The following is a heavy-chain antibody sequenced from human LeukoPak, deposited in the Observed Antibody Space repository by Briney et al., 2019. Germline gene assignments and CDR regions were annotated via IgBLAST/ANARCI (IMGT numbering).Heavy chain of an antibody. CDR3: ARVDSTGWLIYGMDV. CDR1: GFTFSSYA. CDR2: ISYNGGNK. Sequence: GRSLRLSCAASGFTFSSYAMHWVRQAPGKGLEWVAVISYNGGNKFYADSVKGRFTIFRDNSKNTLSLQMNSLRTEDTVVYFCARVDSTGWLIYGMDVWGQGTTVTVSS. D-gene: IGHD6-19*01. V-gene: IGHV3-30-3*01. J-gene: IGHJ6*02.